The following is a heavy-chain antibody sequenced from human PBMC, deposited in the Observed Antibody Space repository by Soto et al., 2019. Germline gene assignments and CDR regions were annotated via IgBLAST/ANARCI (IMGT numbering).Heavy chain of an antibody. Sequence: SVKVSCKASGGTFSSYAISWVRQAPGQGLEWMGGIIPIFGTANYAQKFQGRVTITADESTSTAYMELSSLRSEDTAVYYCARALVVPAAIFYYYYGMDVWGQGTTVTVSS. J-gene: IGHJ6*02. D-gene: IGHD2-2*01. CDR1: GGTFSSYA. V-gene: IGHV1-69*13. CDR3: ARALVVPAAIFYYYYGMDV. CDR2: IIPIFGTA.